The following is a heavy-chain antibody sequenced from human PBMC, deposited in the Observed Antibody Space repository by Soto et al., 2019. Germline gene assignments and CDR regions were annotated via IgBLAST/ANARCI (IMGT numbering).Heavy chain of an antibody. J-gene: IGHJ4*01. CDR2: IYYSGST. CDR1: GGSISSYY. CDR3: ATKTVAVAGLD. Sequence: PSETLSLTCTVSGGSISSYYWSWIRQPPGKGLEWIGYIYYSGSTNYNPSLKSRVTISVDTSKNQFSLKLSSVTAVDTAVYYCATKTVAVAGLDWGHGTPVTVSS. D-gene: IGHD6-13*01. V-gene: IGHV4-59*01.